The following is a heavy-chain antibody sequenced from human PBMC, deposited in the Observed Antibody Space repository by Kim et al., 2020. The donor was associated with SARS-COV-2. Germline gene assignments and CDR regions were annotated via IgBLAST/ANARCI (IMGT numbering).Heavy chain of an antibody. J-gene: IGHJ6*02. CDR3: AHSQHDYGDDESDYYSGMDV. Sequence: SGPTLVNPTQTLTLTCTFSGFSLSTSGVGVGWIRQPPGKALEWLALIYWDDDKRYSPSLKSRLTITKDTSKNQVVLTMTNMDPVDTATYYCAHSQHDYGDDESDYYSGMDVWGQGTTVTVSS. V-gene: IGHV2-5*02. CDR2: IYWDDDK. CDR1: GFSLSTSGVG. D-gene: IGHD4-17*01.